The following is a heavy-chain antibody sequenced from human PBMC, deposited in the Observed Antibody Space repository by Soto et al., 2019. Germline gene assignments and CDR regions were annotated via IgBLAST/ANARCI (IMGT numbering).Heavy chain of an antibody. V-gene: IGHV3-74*01. Sequence: EVQLLESGGGLVQPGGSLRLSCAASGFTFSTYWMNWVRQTPGKGLMWVSRISPDGSNRGYADSVEGRFTVSRDNAKNTLYLQMHSLRAEDTAMYYCASWGHNVPVSPTEFAHLGEGTLVTVSS. CDR3: ASWGHNVPVSPTEFAH. D-gene: IGHD3-16*01. CDR2: ISPDGSNR. CDR1: GFTFSTYW. J-gene: IGHJ4*02.